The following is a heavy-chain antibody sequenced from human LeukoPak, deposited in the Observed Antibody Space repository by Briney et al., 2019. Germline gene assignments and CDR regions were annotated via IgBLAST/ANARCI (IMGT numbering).Heavy chain of an antibody. J-gene: IGHJ4*02. CDR3: ARYDYVWGTVTHPDY. CDR2: IYPGDSDT. V-gene: IGHV5-51*01. D-gene: IGHD3-16*01. CDR1: GYSFASYW. Sequence: GESLKISCKGSGYSFASYWIGWVRQMPGKGLEWMEIIYPGDSDTRYSPSFQGQVTISADKSISTAYLQWSSLKASDTAVYYCARYDYVWGTVTHPDYWGQGTLVTVSS.